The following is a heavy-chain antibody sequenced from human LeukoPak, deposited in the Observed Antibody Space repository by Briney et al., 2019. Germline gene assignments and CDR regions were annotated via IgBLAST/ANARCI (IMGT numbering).Heavy chain of an antibody. V-gene: IGHV3-48*04. CDR1: GFTFSSYS. CDR3: ASVRGARLDY. CDR2: ISSSSSTI. D-gene: IGHD3-10*01. J-gene: IGHJ4*02. Sequence: GGSLRLSCAASGFTFSSYSMNWVRQAPGKGLEWVSYISSSSSTIYYADSVKGRFTISRDNAKNSLYLQMNSLRAEDTAVYYCASVRGARLDYWGQGTQVTVSS.